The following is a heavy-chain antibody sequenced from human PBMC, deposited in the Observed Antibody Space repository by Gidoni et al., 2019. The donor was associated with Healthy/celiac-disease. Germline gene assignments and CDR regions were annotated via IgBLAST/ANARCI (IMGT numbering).Heavy chain of an antibody. CDR1: GGSISSGSYY. D-gene: IGHD5-12*01. Sequence: QVQLQESGPGLVKPSQTLSLTCTVSGGSISSGSYYWSWIRQPAGKGLEWIGRIYTSGSTNYNPSLKSRVTISVDTSKNQCSLKLSSVTAADTAVYYCARGGVWLFDYWGQGTLVTVSS. J-gene: IGHJ4*02. V-gene: IGHV4-61*02. CDR2: IYTSGST. CDR3: ARGGVWLFDY.